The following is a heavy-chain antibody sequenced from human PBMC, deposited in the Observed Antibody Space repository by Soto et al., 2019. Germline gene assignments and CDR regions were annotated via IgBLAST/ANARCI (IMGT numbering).Heavy chain of an antibody. J-gene: IGHJ4*02. Sequence: SETLSLTCAVSGGSISSGGYSWSWIRQPPGKGLEWIGYIYYGGSTYYNPSLKSRVTISVDTSKNQFSLKLSSVTAADTAVYYCARDSGLWFGNYPAFDYWGQGTLVTVSS. CDR3: ARDSGLWFGNYPAFDY. CDR1: GGSISSGGYS. D-gene: IGHD3-10*01. CDR2: IYYGGST. V-gene: IGHV4-31*11.